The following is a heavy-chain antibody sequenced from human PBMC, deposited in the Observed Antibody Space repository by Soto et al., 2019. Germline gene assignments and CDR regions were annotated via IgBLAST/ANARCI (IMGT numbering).Heavy chain of an antibody. Sequence: EVQLVESGGGLVKPGGSLRLSCAASGFTFSSYSMNWVRQAPGKGLEWVSSISSSSSYIYYADSVKGRFTISRDNAKNSLYLQMNSLRAEDTAVYYCAGAVAGSRYYYYGMDVWGQGTTVTVSS. J-gene: IGHJ6*02. CDR2: ISSSSSYI. CDR1: GFTFSSYS. CDR3: AGAVAGSRYYYYGMDV. D-gene: IGHD6-19*01. V-gene: IGHV3-21*01.